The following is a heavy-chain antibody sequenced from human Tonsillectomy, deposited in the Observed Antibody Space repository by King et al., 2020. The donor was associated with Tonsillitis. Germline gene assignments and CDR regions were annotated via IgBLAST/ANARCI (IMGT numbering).Heavy chain of an antibody. V-gene: IGHV1-2*02. CDR1: GYTFTGYY. CDR2: INPNSGGT. Sequence: AQLVQSGAEVKKPGASVKVSCKASGYTFTGYYMHWVRQAPGQGLEWMGWINPNSGGTNYAQKFQGRVTMTRDTSISTAYLELSRLRSDDTAVYYCARDPGYYDSSGYYPVGIFDYWGQGTLVTVSS. D-gene: IGHD3-22*01. CDR3: ARDPGYYDSSGYYPVGIFDY. J-gene: IGHJ4*02.